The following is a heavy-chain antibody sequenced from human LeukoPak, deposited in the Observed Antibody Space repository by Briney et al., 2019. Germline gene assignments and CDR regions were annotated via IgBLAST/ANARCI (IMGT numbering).Heavy chain of an antibody. CDR2: IGIGDDT. CDR1: GFTFRDYD. D-gene: IGHD5/OR15-5a*01. V-gene: IGHV3-13*01. J-gene: IGHJ3*02. CDR3: IRGGIRVSGIDAFDI. Sequence: GGSLRLSGAASGFTFRDYDMHWVRQVPGRGLEWVSAIGIGDDTHYPDSVKGRFTISRENAKKSLYLQMNTLRDGDTAVYYCIRGGIRVSGIDAFDIWGQGTMVTVSS.